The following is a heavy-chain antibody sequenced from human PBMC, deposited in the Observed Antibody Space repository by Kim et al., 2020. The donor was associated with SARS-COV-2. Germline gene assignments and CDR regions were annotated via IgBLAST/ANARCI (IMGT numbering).Heavy chain of an antibody. V-gene: IGHV3-30-3*01. Sequence: GGSLRLSCAASGFTFSSYAMHWVRQAPGKGLEWVAVISYDGSNKYYADSVKGRFTISRDNSKNTLYLQMNSLRAEDTAVYYCAREESSGWEPDYFDYWGQGTLVTVSS. CDR2: ISYDGSNK. D-gene: IGHD6-19*01. J-gene: IGHJ4*02. CDR1: GFTFSSYA. CDR3: AREESSGWEPDYFDY.